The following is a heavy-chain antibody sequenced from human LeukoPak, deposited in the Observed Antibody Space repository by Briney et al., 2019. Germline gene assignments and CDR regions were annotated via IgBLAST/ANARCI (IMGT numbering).Heavy chain of an antibody. D-gene: IGHD4-11*01. CDR3: ATDAQRGFDYCNSLEY. V-gene: IGHV3-33*01. CDR1: QFRFSFSHYG. J-gene: IGHJ4*02. Sequence: GKSLTLSCAVSQFRFSFSHYGIHWVRQAPGRGLEWVAVIWSDGTNQYYADSVKGRFTISRDNSKNTVYLQMNSVRAEDTAVYFCATDAQRGFDYCNSLEYWGQGTLVTVSS. CDR2: IWSDGTNQ.